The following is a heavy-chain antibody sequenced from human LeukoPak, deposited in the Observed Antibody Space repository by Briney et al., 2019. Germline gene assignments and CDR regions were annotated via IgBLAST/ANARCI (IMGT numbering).Heavy chain of an antibody. D-gene: IGHD2/OR15-2a*01. CDR3: ARDFSAAFDI. Sequence: PSQTLSLTCTVSGGSISSGGYYWTWIRQLPGKGLEWIGYIYYSGTTYYNPSLKSRVTISVDTSKNQFSLKLSSVTAADTAVYYCARDFSAAFDIWGQGTMVTVSS. V-gene: IGHV4-31*03. CDR1: GGSISSGGYY. CDR2: IYYSGTT. J-gene: IGHJ3*02.